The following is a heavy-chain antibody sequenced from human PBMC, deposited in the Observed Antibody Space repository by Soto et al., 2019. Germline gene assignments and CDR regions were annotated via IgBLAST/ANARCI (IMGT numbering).Heavy chain of an antibody. V-gene: IGHV4-30-4*01. CDR2: IYYSGST. CDR1: GGSISSGDYY. J-gene: IGHJ4*02. CDR3: ARLTPEYSSGWFIDY. Sequence: QVQLQESGPGLVKPSQTLSLTCTVSGGSISSGDYYWSWIRQPPEKGLEWIGYIYYSGSTYYNPSLKSRVTISVDTSKNQFSLKLSSVTAADTAVYYCARLTPEYSSGWFIDYWGQGTLVTVSS. D-gene: IGHD6-19*01.